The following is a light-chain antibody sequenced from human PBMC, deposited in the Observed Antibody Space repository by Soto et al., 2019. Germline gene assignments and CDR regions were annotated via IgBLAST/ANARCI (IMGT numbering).Light chain of an antibody. Sequence: EIVLTQSPATLSLSPGERVTLSCRASQGVSSYLAWYQQKPGQAPRLLIYDASNRATGIPARFSGRGSGTDFTLTISIQEPEDFAVYYCQQRSNLWTFGQGTKVEIK. CDR3: QQRSNLWT. CDR2: DAS. V-gene: IGKV3-11*01. J-gene: IGKJ1*01. CDR1: QGVSSY.